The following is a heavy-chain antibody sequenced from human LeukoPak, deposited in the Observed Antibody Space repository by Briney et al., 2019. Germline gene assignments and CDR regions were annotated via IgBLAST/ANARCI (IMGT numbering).Heavy chain of an antibody. CDR2: ITYDGST. Sequence: SETLSLTCAAFGGSFDGYYWSWIRQPPGKGLEWIGEITYDGSTNYNPSLKSRVTTSVDTSKNRFSLKLTSVTAADTAVYYCARVGSGRYNYGYSLVYWGQGTLVTVSS. V-gene: IGHV4-34*01. J-gene: IGHJ4*02. CDR3: ARVGSGRYNYGYSLVY. CDR1: GGSFDGYY. D-gene: IGHD5-18*01.